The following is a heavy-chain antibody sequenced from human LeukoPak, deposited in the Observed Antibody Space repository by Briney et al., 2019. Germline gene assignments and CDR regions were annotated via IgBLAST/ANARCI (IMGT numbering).Heavy chain of an antibody. Sequence: GGSLRLSCAASGFTFSSYGMHWVRQAPGKGLEWVAVISYDGSNKYYADSVKGRFTISRDNSKNTLYLQMNSLRAEDTAVYYCARDMDYYDSSGYSYWGQGTLVTVSS. CDR2: ISYDGSNK. CDR1: GFTFSSYG. V-gene: IGHV3-30*03. CDR3: ARDMDYYDSSGYSY. J-gene: IGHJ4*02. D-gene: IGHD3-22*01.